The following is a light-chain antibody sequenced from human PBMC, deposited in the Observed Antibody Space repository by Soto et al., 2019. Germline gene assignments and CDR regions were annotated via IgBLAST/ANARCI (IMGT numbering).Light chain of an antibody. V-gene: IGKV3-11*01. CDR1: QSVGSN. CDR3: QQRSNWPPT. J-gene: IGKJ4*01. Sequence: EIVMTQSPATLYVSPGERATLSCRASQSVGSNLAWYQQKPGQAPRLLIYGASTRATGIPARFSGSGSGTDFTLTISSLEPEDFAVYYCQQRSNWPPTFGGGTKVDI. CDR2: GAS.